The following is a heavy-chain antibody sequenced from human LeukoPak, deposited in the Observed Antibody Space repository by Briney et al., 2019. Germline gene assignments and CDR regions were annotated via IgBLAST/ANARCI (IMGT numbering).Heavy chain of an antibody. CDR1: GFTFSRYW. V-gene: IGHV3-7*01. CDR2: IKQDGGEK. J-gene: IGHJ3*02. D-gene: IGHD1-7*01. CDR3: ARDYWNYNGVIDASDI. Sequence: GGSLRLSCAASGFTFSRYWMNWVRQAPGKGLEWVANIKQDGGEKYYVDSVKGRFSISRDNAKNSVYLQMNSLRAEDTAVYYCARDYWNYNGVIDASDIWGQGTMVTVSS.